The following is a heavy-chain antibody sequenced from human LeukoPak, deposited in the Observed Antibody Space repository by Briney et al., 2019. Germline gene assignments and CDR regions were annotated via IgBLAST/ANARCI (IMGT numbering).Heavy chain of an antibody. CDR2: IFPSGGEI. CDR3: VRDMAAGRFDP. Sequence: PGGSLRLSCAASGFTFSTFAMIWVRQPPGKGLEWVSSIFPSGGEIHYADSVRGRFTISRDNSKSTLSLQMNSLRAEDTAIYYCVRDMAAGRFDPWGQGTLVTVSS. J-gene: IGHJ5*02. D-gene: IGHD6-13*01. CDR1: GFTFSTFA. V-gene: IGHV3-23*01.